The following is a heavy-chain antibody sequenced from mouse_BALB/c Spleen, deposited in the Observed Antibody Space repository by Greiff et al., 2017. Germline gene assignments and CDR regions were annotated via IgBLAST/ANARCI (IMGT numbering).Heavy chain of an antibody. V-gene: IGHV1S137*01. CDR2: ISTYYGDA. Sequence: QVQLQQSGAELVRPGVSVKISCKGSGYTFTDYAMHWVKQSHAKSLEWIGVISTYYGDASYNQKFKGKATMTVDKSSSTAYMELARLTSEDSAIYYCARPLYYGNYDRFAYWGQGTLVTVSA. CDR3: ARPLYYGNYDRFAY. CDR1: GYTFTDYA. J-gene: IGHJ3*01. D-gene: IGHD2-1*01.